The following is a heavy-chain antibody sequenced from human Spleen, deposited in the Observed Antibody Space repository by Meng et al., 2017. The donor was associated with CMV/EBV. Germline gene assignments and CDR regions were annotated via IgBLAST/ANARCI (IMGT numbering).Heavy chain of an antibody. CDR3: AHRLASAGLFDY. V-gene: IGHV2-5*01. D-gene: IGHD6-13*01. CDR1: GFSLNTAGVG. J-gene: IGHJ4*02. Sequence: TFSGFSLNTAGVGVGWVRQPPGKAPEWLAIIYWNDDKRYSPSLKPRLTITKDTSKHQVVLTVTNLDPVDTGTYYCAHRLASAGLFDYWGQGTLVTVSS. CDR2: IYWNDDK.